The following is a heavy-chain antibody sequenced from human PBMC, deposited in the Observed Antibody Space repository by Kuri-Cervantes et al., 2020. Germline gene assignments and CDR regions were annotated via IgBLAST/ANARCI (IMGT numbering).Heavy chain of an antibody. D-gene: IGHD1-14*01. J-gene: IGHJ5*02. Sequence: ASVKVSCKASGYTFTGYYMHWVRQAPGQGLEWMGWINPNSGGTNYAQKFQGWVTMTRDTSISTAYMELRSLRSDDTAVYYCARRKGNWFDPWGQGTLVTVSS. V-gene: IGHV1-2*04. CDR2: INPNSGGT. CDR3: ARRKGNWFDP. CDR1: GYTFTGYY.